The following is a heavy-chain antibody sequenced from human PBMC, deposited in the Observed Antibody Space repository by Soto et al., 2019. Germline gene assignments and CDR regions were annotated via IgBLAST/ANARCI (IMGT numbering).Heavy chain of an antibody. CDR1: GGSFSGYY. CDR2: INHSGST. V-gene: IGHV4-34*01. D-gene: IGHD4-4*01. J-gene: IGHJ5*02. CDR3: ARAQTQGSMTTVTTGVENWFDP. Sequence: SETLSLTCAVYGGSFSGYYWSWIRQPPGKGLEWIGEINHSGSTNYNPSLKSRVTISVDTSKNQFSLKLSSVTAADTAVYYCARAQTQGSMTTVTTGVENWFDPWGQGTLVTVSS.